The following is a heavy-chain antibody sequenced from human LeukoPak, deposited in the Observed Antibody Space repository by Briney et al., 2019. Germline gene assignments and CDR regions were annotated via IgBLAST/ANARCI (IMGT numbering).Heavy chain of an antibody. CDR2: IYYSGST. CDR1: GGSISSYY. CDR3: ARFYYYDSSGYYPRYFDH. J-gene: IGHJ4*02. D-gene: IGHD3-22*01. Sequence: SSETLSLTCTVSGGSISSYYWSWIRQPPGKGLEWIGYIYYSGSTNYNPSLKSRVTISIDTSKNQISLKLNSVTAADTAVYYCARFYYYDSSGYYPRYFDHWGPGTLVTVSS. V-gene: IGHV4-59*12.